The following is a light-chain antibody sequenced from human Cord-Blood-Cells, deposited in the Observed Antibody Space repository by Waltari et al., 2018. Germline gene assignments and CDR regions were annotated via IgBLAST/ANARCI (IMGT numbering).Light chain of an antibody. CDR3: SSYTSSPYV. CDR1: SSDVGGYNY. CDR2: DVS. J-gene: IGLJ1*01. V-gene: IGLV2-14*01. Sequence: QSALTQPASVSGSPGQSITISCTGTSSDVGGYNYVSWYQQHPGKAPKLMIYDVSKRPSGVSHRFSGSKSGNTASLTISGLQAEDEADYYCSSYTSSPYVFGTGTKVTVL.